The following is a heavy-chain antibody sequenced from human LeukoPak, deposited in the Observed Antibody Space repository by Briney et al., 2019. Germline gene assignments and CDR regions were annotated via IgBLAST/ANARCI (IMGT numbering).Heavy chain of an antibody. CDR3: ARDSRGSSWFFDY. CDR2: ISSSGRTF. Sequence: GGSLRLSCAASGFTFSSYEMNWVRQAPGKGLEWVSYISSSGRTFYYADSVKGRFTISRDNGKNSLYLQMNSLRIEDTAVYYCARDSRGSSWFFDYWGQGALVTVSS. CDR1: GFTFSSYE. V-gene: IGHV3-48*03. D-gene: IGHD6-13*01. J-gene: IGHJ4*02.